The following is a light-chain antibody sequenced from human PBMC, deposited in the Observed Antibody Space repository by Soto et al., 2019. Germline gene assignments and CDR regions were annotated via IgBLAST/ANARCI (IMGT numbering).Light chain of an antibody. Sequence: DIQMTQSPSSLSASVGDRVTITCRASQSISTYLNWYQQKPGKAPNLMIYAASSLQSGVPSRFSGNGSATDFTLTISSLHPEDFATYYCQQSYNTPRTFGQGTKVEIK. J-gene: IGKJ1*01. CDR3: QQSYNTPRT. CDR1: QSISTY. CDR2: AAS. V-gene: IGKV1-39*01.